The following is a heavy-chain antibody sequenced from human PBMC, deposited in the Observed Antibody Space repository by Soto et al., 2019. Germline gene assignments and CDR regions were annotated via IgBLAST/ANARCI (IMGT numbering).Heavy chain of an antibody. CDR1: GGSIRSYY. CDR2: IYYSGST. J-gene: IGHJ4*02. V-gene: IGHV4-59*12. D-gene: IGHD2-21*01. CDR3: TRGGDAYKNGH. Sequence: SETLSLTCTVSGGSIRSYYWSWIRQPPGKGLEWIGYIYYSGSTNYNPSLKSRVTISVDTSKNQFSLKLSSVTAADTAVYYCTRGGDAYKNGHWGQGTLVTVSS.